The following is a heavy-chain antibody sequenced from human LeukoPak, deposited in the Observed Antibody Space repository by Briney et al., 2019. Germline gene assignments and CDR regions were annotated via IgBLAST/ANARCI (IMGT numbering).Heavy chain of an antibody. J-gene: IGHJ5*02. CDR3: ARDRIIAARGWFDP. CDR1: GYTFTSYA. D-gene: IGHD6-6*01. V-gene: IGHV7-4-1*02. CDR2: INTNTGNP. Sequence: GASVKVSCKASGYTFTSYAMNWVRQAPGQGLEWMGWINTNTGNPTYARGFTGRFVFSLDTSVSTAYLQISSLKAEDTAVYYCARDRIIAARGWFDPWGQGTLVTVSS.